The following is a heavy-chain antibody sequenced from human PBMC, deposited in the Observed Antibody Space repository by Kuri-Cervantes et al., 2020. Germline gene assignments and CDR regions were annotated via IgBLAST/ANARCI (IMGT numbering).Heavy chain of an antibody. CDR1: GFSLSTSGRC. D-gene: IGHD6-19*01. J-gene: IGHJ4*02. CDR2: IDWDDDK. V-gene: IGHV2-70*12. Sequence: SGPTLVQPTQTFTLTYSFSGFSLSTSGRCVSWIRQPPGKAREWLARIDWDDDKYYSTSLKSRHTMTKDTSKNQVVLTMTNMDPVDTATYYCAHITRQWLDYFDYWGQGTLVTVSS. CDR3: AHITRQWLDYFDY.